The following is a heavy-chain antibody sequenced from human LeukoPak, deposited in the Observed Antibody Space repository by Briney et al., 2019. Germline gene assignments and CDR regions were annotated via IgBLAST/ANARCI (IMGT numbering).Heavy chain of an antibody. CDR1: GFTFSNYW. J-gene: IGHJ4*02. Sequence: GGSLRLSCAASGFTFSNYWMSWVRQAPGKGLEWVANIGQDGSEAYYVDSVKGRFTISRDNAKNSLFLQMNSLRAEGTAVYYCARDKIVGATYLDYWGQGTLATVSS. V-gene: IGHV3-7*01. D-gene: IGHD1-26*01. CDR3: ARDKIVGATYLDY. CDR2: IGQDGSEA.